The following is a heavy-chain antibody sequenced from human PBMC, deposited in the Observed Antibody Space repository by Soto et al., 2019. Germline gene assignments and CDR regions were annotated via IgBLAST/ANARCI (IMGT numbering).Heavy chain of an antibody. CDR2: ISGSGGST. J-gene: IGHJ6*02. Sequence: PGGSLRLSCAASGFTFSSYAMSWVRQAPGKGLEWVSAISGSGGSTYYADSVKGRFTISRDNSKNTLYLQMNSLRAEDTAVYYCAKWPYDSNYYGMDVWGQGTTVTVSS. CDR3: AKWPYDSNYYGMDV. D-gene: IGHD3-22*01. CDR1: GFTFSSYA. V-gene: IGHV3-23*01.